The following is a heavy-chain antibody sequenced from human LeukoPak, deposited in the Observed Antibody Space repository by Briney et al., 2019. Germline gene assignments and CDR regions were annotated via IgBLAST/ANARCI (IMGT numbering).Heavy chain of an antibody. D-gene: IGHD6-13*01. V-gene: IGHV3-30*04. CDR1: GFTFSSYA. J-gene: IGHJ5*02. Sequence: PGRSLRLSCAASGFTFSSYAMHWVRQAPGKGLEWVAVISYDGSNKYYADSVKGRFTISRDNSKNTLYLQMNSLRAEDTAVYYCARVEAAGYNWFDPWGQGALHTVSS. CDR2: ISYDGSNK. CDR3: ARVEAAGYNWFDP.